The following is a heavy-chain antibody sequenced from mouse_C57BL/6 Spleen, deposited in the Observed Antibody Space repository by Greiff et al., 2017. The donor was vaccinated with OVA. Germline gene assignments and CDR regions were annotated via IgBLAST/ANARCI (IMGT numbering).Heavy chain of an antibody. J-gene: IGHJ2*01. CDR2: INPSSGYT. CDR1: GYTFTSYW. Sequence: QVQLQQSGAELAKPGASVKLSCKASGYTFTSYWMHWVKQRPGQGLEWIGYINPSSGYTKYNQKFKDKAKLTADKSSSTAYMQMSSLTYEDSAGYYCARNGNGNYDYWGQGTTLTVSS. V-gene: IGHV1-7*01. D-gene: IGHD2-1*01. CDR3: ARNGNGNYDY.